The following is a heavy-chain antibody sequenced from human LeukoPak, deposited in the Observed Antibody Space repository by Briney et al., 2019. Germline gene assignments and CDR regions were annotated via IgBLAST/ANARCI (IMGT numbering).Heavy chain of an antibody. Sequence: TLSLTCTVSGGSISSGGYYWSWIRQPPGKGLEWIGYIYHSGSTYYNPSLKSRVTISVDRSKNQFSLKLSSVTAADTAVYYCAREAIYLTGVDYWGQGTLVTVS. D-gene: IGHD7-27*01. V-gene: IGHV4-30-2*01. CDR3: AREAIYLTGVDY. CDR2: IYHSGST. J-gene: IGHJ4*02. CDR1: GGSISSGGYY.